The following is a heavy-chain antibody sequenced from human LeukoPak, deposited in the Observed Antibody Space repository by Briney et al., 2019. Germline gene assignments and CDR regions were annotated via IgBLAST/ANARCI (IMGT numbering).Heavy chain of an antibody. D-gene: IGHD1-1*01. CDR1: GFTFSGYS. Sequence: GGSLKLSCAASGFTFSGYSTNWVRQAPGKGLEWVSYISSSSSVLHYADSVKGRFTISRDNAKKSLCLQMNSLRDEDTAVYYCVRETMYAFDMWGQGTIVTVSS. J-gene: IGHJ3*02. CDR2: ISSSSSVL. CDR3: VRETMYAFDM. V-gene: IGHV3-48*02.